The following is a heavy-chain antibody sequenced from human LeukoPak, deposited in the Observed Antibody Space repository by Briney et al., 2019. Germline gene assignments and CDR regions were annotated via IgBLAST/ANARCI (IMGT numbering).Heavy chain of an antibody. CDR2: ISWNSASI. D-gene: IGHD5-12*01. V-gene: IGHV3-9*01. Sequence: PGGSLRLSCAASGFTFDDYAMHWVRQAPGKGLEWVSGISWNSASIGYADSVKGRFTISRDDGKDSLYLQMNSLRAEDTALYYCAKDRVATDYYYYYGMDVWGQGTTVTVSS. CDR1: GFTFDDYA. J-gene: IGHJ6*02. CDR3: AKDRVATDYYYYYGMDV.